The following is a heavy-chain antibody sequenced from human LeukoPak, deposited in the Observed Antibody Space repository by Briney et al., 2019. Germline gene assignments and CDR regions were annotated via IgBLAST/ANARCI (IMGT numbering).Heavy chain of an antibody. CDR2: IYYSGST. J-gene: IGHJ4*02. Sequence: SETLSLTCTVSGGSISSYYWSWIRQPPGKGLEWIGYIYYSGSTNYNASLKSRVTIPVDTSKNQFSLRLTSVTAADTAVYYCARQTGSGLFILPGGQGTLVTVSS. CDR1: GGSISSYY. CDR3: ARQTGSGLFILP. D-gene: IGHD3/OR15-3a*01. V-gene: IGHV4-59*08.